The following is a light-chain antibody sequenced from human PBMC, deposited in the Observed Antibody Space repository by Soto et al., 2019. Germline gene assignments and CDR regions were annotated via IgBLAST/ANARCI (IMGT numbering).Light chain of an antibody. CDR2: GAS. J-gene: IGKJ1*01. Sequence: EIVLPQSPGTLSLSPGVRATLSCRASQSVSNNYLAWCQQKPGQAPRLLIYGASSRATGIPDRFSGSGSGTDFTLTISRLEPEDFAVYYCQQYGSSGTFGQGTKVDIK. CDR3: QQYGSSGT. CDR1: QSVSNNY. V-gene: IGKV3-20*01.